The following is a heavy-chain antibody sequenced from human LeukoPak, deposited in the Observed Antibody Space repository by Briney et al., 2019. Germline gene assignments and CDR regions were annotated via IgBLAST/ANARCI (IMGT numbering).Heavy chain of an antibody. D-gene: IGHD2-2*01. CDR3: AREIVVVPADYDY. V-gene: IGHV4-38-2*02. CDR2: IYHSGST. Sequence: SETLSLTCTVSGYSISSGYYWGWIRQPPGKGLEWIGSIYHSGSTYYNPSLKSRVTISVDTSKNQFSLKLSSVTAADTAVYYCAREIVVVPADYDYWGQGTLVTVSS. J-gene: IGHJ4*02. CDR1: GYSISSGYY.